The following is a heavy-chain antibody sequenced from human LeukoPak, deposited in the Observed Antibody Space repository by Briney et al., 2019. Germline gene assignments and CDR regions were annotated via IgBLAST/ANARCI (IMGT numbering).Heavy chain of an antibody. V-gene: IGHV1-46*01. J-gene: IGHJ6*02. CDR3: ALTLNRTRANVYYYYGMDV. D-gene: IGHD1-14*01. Sequence: GASVKVSCKASGYTFTSYYMHWVRQAPGQGLEWMGIINPSGGSTSYAQKFQGRVTMTRDTSTSTVYMELSSLRSEDTAVYYCALTLNRTRANVYYYYGMDVWGQGTTVTVSS. CDR1: GYTFTSYY. CDR2: INPSGGST.